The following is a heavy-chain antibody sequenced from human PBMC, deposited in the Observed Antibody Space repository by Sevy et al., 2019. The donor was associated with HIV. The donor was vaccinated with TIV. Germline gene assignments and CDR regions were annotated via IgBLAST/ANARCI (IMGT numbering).Heavy chain of an antibody. J-gene: IGHJ6*02. CDR1: GFTFGDDT. V-gene: IGHV3-49*04. CDR3: TRVDGAADWGMDV. Sequence: GGSLRLSCSPSGFTFGDDTVSWVLQAPGKDLEWIAFIRGKRNGGTTKYAASVKGRFTISRDDSKSIARLQMNSLKTEDTAVYYCTRVDGAADWGMDVWGQGTTVTVSS. D-gene: IGHD2-15*01. CDR2: IRGKRNGGTT.